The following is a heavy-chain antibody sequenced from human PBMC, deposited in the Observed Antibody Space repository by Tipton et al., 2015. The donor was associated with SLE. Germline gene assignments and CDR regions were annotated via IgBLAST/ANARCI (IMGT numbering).Heavy chain of an antibody. J-gene: IGHJ4*02. D-gene: IGHD3-3*01. CDR3: ARDSLDYDYWSGYYDF. V-gene: IGHV3-11*01. Sequence: GSLRLYCAASGFNFSDYYMSWIRQAPGKGLEWLSYISSSGTSISYADSVKGRFTISRDNAKNSLYLQMNSLRVEDTAVYYCARDSLDYDYWSGYYDFWGQGTLVTVSS. CDR2: ISSSGTSI. CDR1: GFNFSDYY.